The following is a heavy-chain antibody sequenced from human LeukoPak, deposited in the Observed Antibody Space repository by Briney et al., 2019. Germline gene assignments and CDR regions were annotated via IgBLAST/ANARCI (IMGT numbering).Heavy chain of an antibody. CDR3: ARDRYSESLQKLVPYFDY. CDR1: GGSISSSSYY. J-gene: IGHJ4*02. D-gene: IGHD6-13*01. Sequence: KPSETLSLTCTVSGGSISSSSYYWGWIRQPPGKGLEWIGSIYYSGSTYYNPSLKSRVTISVDTSKNQFSLKLSSVAAADTAVYYCARDRYSESLQKLVPYFDYWAREPWSPSPQ. CDR2: IYYSGST. V-gene: IGHV4-39*07.